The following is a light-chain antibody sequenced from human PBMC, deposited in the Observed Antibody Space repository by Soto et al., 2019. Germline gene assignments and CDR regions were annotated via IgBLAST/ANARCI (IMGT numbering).Light chain of an antibody. Sequence: AIRMTQSPSSFSASTGDRVTITCRASQGISSYLAWYQQKPGKAPKLLIYAASTLQSGVPPRFSGSGSGTDFTLTISCLQSEDFATYYCQQYYSYPLTCGGGTKVEIK. V-gene: IGKV1-8*01. CDR1: QGISSY. CDR3: QQYYSYPLT. CDR2: AAS. J-gene: IGKJ4*01.